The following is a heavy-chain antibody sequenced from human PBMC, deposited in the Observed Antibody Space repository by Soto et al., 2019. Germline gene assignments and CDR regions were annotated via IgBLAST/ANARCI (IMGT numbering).Heavy chain of an antibody. J-gene: IGHJ5*02. D-gene: IGHD6-19*01. CDR3: AHRHSGWYRDNWFDP. CDR1: GFSLTTSGVG. CDR2: IYWDDDK. V-gene: IGHV2-5*02. Sequence: QITLKESGPTLVKPTQTLTLTCTFSGFSLTTSGVGVGWIRQPPGKALEWLALIYWDDDKRYSPSLKSRLTITKDTSKNQVVLTMTNMDPVDTATYYCAHRHSGWYRDNWFDPWGQGTLVTVSS.